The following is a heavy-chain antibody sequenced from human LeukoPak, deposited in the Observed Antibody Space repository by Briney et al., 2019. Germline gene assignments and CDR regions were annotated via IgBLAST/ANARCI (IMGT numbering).Heavy chain of an antibody. V-gene: IGHV4-4*07. D-gene: IGHD6-13*01. Sequence: PSETLSLTCTVSGGSISSYYWSRLRQPAGKGLEWIGRIYTSGSTNYNPSLKSRVTMSVDTSKNQFSLKLSSVTAADTAVYYCARATQSTPYSSSWYPDWFDPWGQGTLVTVSS. J-gene: IGHJ5*02. CDR1: GGSISSYY. CDR3: ARATQSTPYSSSWYPDWFDP. CDR2: IYTSGST.